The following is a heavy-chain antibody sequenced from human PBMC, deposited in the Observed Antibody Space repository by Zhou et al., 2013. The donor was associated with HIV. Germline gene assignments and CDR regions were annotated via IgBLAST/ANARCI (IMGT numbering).Heavy chain of an antibody. CDR2: INPNNGDT. V-gene: IGHV1-2*02. CDR1: GYTFTGYY. D-gene: IGHD3-10*01. Sequence: VQLVQSGAEVKKPGASVKVSCKASGYTFTGYYMHWVRQAPGQGLEWMGWINPNNGDTNYAQKFQGRVTMTRDTSISTDYMELSRLRSDDTAVYYCALRTRAGSGSDYWGQGTLVTVSS. CDR3: ALRTRAGSGSDY. J-gene: IGHJ4*02.